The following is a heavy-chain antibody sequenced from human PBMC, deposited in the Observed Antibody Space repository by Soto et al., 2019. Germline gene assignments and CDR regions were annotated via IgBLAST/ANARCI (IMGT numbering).Heavy chain of an antibody. D-gene: IGHD3-3*01. CDR2: MIGSGGTA. CDR3: AKGPIFGVENIYDY. Sequence: EVQLLESGGGLVQPGGSLRLSCAASGFTFSSYAMSWVRQAPGKGLEWVSGMIGSGGTAYYRDSGKGGFTISRDNSNQTLYLKMNSLRAAATALYYCAKGPIFGVENIYDYWGQGTLVTVSS. V-gene: IGHV3-23*01. CDR1: GFTFSSYA. J-gene: IGHJ4*02.